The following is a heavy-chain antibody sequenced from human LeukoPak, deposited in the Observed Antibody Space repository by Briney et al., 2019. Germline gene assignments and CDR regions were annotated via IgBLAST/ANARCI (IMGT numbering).Heavy chain of an antibody. D-gene: IGHD6-13*01. Sequence: SVKVSCKASGGTFSSYAISWVRQAPGQGLEWMGGIIPIFGTANYAQKFQGRVTITADEPTSTAYMELSSLRSEDTAVYYCATRMGIAAAYFDYWGQGTLVTVSS. CDR1: GGTFSSYA. CDR3: ATRMGIAAAYFDY. V-gene: IGHV1-69*13. J-gene: IGHJ4*02. CDR2: IIPIFGTA.